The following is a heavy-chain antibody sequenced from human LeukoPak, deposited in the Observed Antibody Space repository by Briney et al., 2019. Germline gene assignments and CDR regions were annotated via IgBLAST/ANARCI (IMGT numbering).Heavy chain of an antibody. J-gene: IGHJ3*02. D-gene: IGHD2-15*01. CDR3: ARPVVAATTPDTFDI. CDR2: ISSGGRTI. Sequence: GGSLRLSCAASGFTFSDYYTSWIRQAPGKGLEWVSYISSGGRTIYYADSVKGRFTMSRDNAKNSLYLQMNSLRAEDTAVYYCARPVVAATTPDTFDIWGQGTMVTVSS. CDR1: GFTFSDYY. V-gene: IGHV3-11*04.